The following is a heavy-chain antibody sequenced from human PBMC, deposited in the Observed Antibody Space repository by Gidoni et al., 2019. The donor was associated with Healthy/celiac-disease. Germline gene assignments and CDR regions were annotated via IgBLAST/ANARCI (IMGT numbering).Heavy chain of an antibody. CDR3: AKGSDDYYYYMDV. J-gene: IGHJ6*03. V-gene: IGHV3-23*01. Sequence: EVQLLESGGGLVQPGGSLRLSCAASGFTFSTYALSWGRQAPGKGLEWVSVVSNSGGNTYYADSVKGRFTISRDNSKNTLYLQMNSLRVEDTAVYYCAKGSDDYYYYMDVWGKGTTVTVSS. D-gene: IGHD2-15*01. CDR1: GFTFSTYA. CDR2: VSNSGGNT.